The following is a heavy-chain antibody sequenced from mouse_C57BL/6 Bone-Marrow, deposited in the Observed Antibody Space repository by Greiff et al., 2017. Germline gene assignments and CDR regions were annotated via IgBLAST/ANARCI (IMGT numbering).Heavy chain of an antibody. Sequence: VQVVESGPELVKPGASVKLSCKASGYTFTSYDINWVKQRPGQGLEWIGWIYPRDGSTKYNEKFKGKATLTVDTSSSTAYMELHSLTSEDSAVYFCARSDLLWYPGFAYWGQGTLVTVSA. J-gene: IGHJ3*01. CDR1: GYTFTSYD. CDR3: ARSDLLWYPGFAY. V-gene: IGHV1-85*01. D-gene: IGHD2-1*01. CDR2: IYPRDGST.